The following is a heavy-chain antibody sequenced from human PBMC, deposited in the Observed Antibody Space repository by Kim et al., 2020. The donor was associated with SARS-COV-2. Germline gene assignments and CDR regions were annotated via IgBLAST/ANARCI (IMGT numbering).Heavy chain of an antibody. V-gene: IGHV4-4*02. Sequence: SETLSLTCAVSGGSISSSNWWSWVRQPPGKGLEWIGEIYHSGSTNYNPSLKSRVTISVDKSKNQFSLKLSSVTAADTAVYYCARVGVRCGGDCYSDDYWGQGTLVTVSS. J-gene: IGHJ4*02. CDR2: IYHSGST. CDR1: GGSISSSNW. CDR3: ARVGVRCGGDCYSDDY. D-gene: IGHD2-21*02.